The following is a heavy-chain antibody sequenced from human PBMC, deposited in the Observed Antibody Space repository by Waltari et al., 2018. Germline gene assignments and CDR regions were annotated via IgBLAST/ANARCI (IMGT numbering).Heavy chain of an antibody. CDR3: ARVRKQWELLVTSSGYSAMDV. J-gene: IGHJ6*02. CDR1: GGTLRSYV. Sequence: QVQLVQSGAEVKKPGSSVKVSCKASGGTLRSYVISWVRQAPGQGREWRGGLIPWDGTTNYAQKCQGRVTITADEATGTFYMELSSLRVEDTATYYCARVRKQWELLVTSSGYSAMDVWGQGTTVTVSS. CDR2: LIPWDGTT. V-gene: IGHV1-69*01. D-gene: IGHD1-26*01.